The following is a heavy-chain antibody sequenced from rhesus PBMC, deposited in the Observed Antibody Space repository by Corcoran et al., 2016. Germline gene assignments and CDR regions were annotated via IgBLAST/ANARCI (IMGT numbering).Heavy chain of an antibody. Sequence: EVQLVESGGGLVQPGGSLRLSCAASGFTFSSYGMHWVRQAPGKGLEWVAVISYDGSKKYYEDSVKDRFTISRENSKNRLYLQRNNLKLEEPAVYYCARDGDEYSNYFYGLDSWGQGVVVTVSS. V-gene: IGHV3-54*02. D-gene: IGHD4-23*01. CDR1: GFTFSSYG. CDR2: ISYDGSKK. CDR3: ARDGDEYSNYFYGLDS. J-gene: IGHJ6*01.